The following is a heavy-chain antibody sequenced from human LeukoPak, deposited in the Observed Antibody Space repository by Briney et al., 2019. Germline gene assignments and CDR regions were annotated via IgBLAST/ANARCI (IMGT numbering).Heavy chain of an antibody. J-gene: IGHJ3*02. CDR1: GFTFSSYW. V-gene: IGHV4-39*01. CDR3: ASSGLLRGDI. CDR2: IYYSGST. D-gene: IGHD3-22*01. Sequence: GSLRLSCAASGFTFSSYWMSWVRQPPGKGLEWIGSIYYSGSTYYNPSLKSRVTISVDTSKNQFSLKLSSVTAADTAVYYCASSGLLRGDIWGQGTMVTVSS.